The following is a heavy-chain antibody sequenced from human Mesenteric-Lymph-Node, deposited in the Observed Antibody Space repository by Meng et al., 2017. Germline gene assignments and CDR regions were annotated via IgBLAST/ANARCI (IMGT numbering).Heavy chain of an antibody. D-gene: IGHD6-19*01. J-gene: IGHJ4*02. CDR3: AKVRSGWYHDY. CDR2: INSGGGST. CDR1: GFTFSSYA. V-gene: IGHV3-23*01. Sequence: GESLKISCAASGFTFSSYAMSWVRQAPGKGLQWVSTINSGGGSTYYADSVMGRSAISRDNSKNTLYLQMDSLRAEDTAVYYCAKVRSGWYHDYWGQGTLVTVSS.